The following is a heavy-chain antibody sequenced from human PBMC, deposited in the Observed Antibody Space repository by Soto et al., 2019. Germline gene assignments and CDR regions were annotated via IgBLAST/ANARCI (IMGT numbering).Heavy chain of an antibody. Sequence: QVQLQESGPGLVKPSQTLSLTCTVSGGSISSGDYYWSWIRQPPGKGLEWIGYIYYSGSTYYNPSLKSRVTISVDTAKTQFSLKLSSVTAADTAVYYCARDVGYSSSWYDYYYYYGMDVWGQGTTVTVSS. CDR1: GGSISSGDYY. CDR3: ARDVGYSSSWYDYYYYYGMDV. CDR2: IYYSGST. J-gene: IGHJ6*02. V-gene: IGHV4-30-4*01. D-gene: IGHD6-13*01.